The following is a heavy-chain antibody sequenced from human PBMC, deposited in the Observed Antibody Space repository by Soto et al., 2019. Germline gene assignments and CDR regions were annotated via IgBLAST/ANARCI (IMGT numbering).Heavy chain of an antibody. CDR3: ARDGHGGTGTVTHVYYYYGMDV. J-gene: IGHJ6*02. Sequence: SVKVSCKASGATFSSYAISWVRQAPGQGLEWMGGIIPIFGTANYAQKFQGRVTIIADESTSTAYMELSSLRSEDTAVYYCARDGHGGTGTVTHVYYYYGMDVCGQGTTVTVSS. V-gene: IGHV1-69*13. CDR1: GATFSSYA. D-gene: IGHD1-1*01. CDR2: IIPIFGTA.